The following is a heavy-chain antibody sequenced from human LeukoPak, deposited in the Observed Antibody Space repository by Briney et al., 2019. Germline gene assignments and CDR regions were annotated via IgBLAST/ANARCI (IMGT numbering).Heavy chain of an antibody. CDR1: GGSISSGGYS. Sequence: SETLSLTCAVSGGSISSGGYSWSWIRRPPGKGLEWLAYIYHSGSTFYNPSLKSRVTISVDRSKNQFSLKLSSVTAADTAVYYCARGGYSIPFDYWGQGTLVTVSS. V-gene: IGHV4-30-2*01. D-gene: IGHD4-11*01. J-gene: IGHJ4*02. CDR3: ARGGYSIPFDY. CDR2: IYHSGST.